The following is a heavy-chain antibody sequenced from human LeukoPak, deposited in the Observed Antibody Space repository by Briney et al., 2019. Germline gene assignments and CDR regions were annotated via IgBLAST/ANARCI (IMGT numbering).Heavy chain of an antibody. J-gene: IGHJ4*02. CDR3: AGMRITTPTVRTLDY. V-gene: IGHV4-59*01. CDR2: IYYTGST. Sequence: SETLSLTCTVSDGSISSDYWSWIRQPPGKGLEWIGYIYYTGSTNYNPSLKSRVTISVDTSKNQFSLKLSSVTAADTAVYYCAGMRITTPTVRTLDYWGQGTLVTVSS. CDR1: DGSISSDY. D-gene: IGHD1-14*01.